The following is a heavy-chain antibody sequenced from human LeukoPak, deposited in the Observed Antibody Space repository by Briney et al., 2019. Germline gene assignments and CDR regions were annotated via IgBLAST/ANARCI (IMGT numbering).Heavy chain of an antibody. J-gene: IGHJ4*02. CDR3: ARGGSSGPMTVYDY. D-gene: IGHD6-19*01. Sequence: PSETLSLTCTVSGGSISSSSYYWGWIRQPPGKGLEWIGSIYYSGSTYYNPSLKSRVTISVDTSKNQFSLKLSSVTAADTAVYYCARGGSSGPMTVYDYWGQGTLVTVSS. CDR1: GGSISSSSYY. CDR2: IYYSGST. V-gene: IGHV4-39*07.